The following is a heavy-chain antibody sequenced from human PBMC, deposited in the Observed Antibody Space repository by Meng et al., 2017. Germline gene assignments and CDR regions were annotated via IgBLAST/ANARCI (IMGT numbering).Heavy chain of an antibody. CDR2: IYYSGST. V-gene: IGHV4-59*01. D-gene: IGHD3-9*01. CDR1: GGSISSYY. CDR3: ARITLTGYYNYYGMDV. J-gene: IGHJ6*02. Sequence: SETLSLTCTVSGGSISSYYWSWIRQPPGKGLEWIGYIYYSGSTNYNPSLKSRVTISVDTSKNQFSLKLSSVTAADTAVYYCARITLTGYYNYYGMDVWCQGTTVTVSS.